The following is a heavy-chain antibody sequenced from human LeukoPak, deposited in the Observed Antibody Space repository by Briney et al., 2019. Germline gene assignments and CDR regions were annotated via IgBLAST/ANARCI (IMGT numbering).Heavy chain of an antibody. V-gene: IGHV3-23*01. CDR3: AYGNSNSPKDY. CDR2: ISDSGVDT. J-gene: IGHJ4*01. Sequence: PGGSLRLSCAASGFTFSDYAVSWLRQAPGRGLEWVSAISDSGVDTYYADSVKGRFTMSRDNSKSTLYLQMNRLRAEDTAVYYCAYGNSNSPKDYWGHGTLVTVSS. CDR1: GFTFSDYA. D-gene: IGHD2-2*01.